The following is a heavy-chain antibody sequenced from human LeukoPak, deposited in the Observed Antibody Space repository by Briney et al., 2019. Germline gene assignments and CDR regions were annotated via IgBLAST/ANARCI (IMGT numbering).Heavy chain of an antibody. CDR3: ARHGGYSYGPYYYYYMDV. D-gene: IGHD5-18*01. V-gene: IGHV5-51*01. CDR2: IYPGDSDT. J-gene: IGHJ6*03. CDR1: GYSFTSYW. Sequence: GESLKISCKGSGYSFTSYWIGWVRQMPGKGLEWMGIIYPGDSDTRYSPSFQGQVTISADKSITTAYLQWSSLKASDTAMYYCARHGGYSYGPYYYYYMDVWGKGTTVTVSS.